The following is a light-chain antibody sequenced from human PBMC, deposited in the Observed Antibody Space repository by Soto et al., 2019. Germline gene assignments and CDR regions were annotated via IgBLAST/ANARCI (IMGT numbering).Light chain of an antibody. V-gene: IGLV1-44*01. CDR1: SSNIGSNT. J-gene: IGLJ2*01. CDR2: STD. Sequence: QSVLTQPPSASGTPGQGVTISCSGSSSNIGSNTVNWYQQFPGTAPKLVIYSTDQWPSGVPDRFSGSKSGTSASLAISGLQSEDEADYYCVSWDDSLKAVVFGGGTQLTVL. CDR3: VSWDDSLKAVV.